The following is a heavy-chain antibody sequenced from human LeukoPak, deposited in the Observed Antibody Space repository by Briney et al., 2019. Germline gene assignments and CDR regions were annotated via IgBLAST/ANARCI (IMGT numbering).Heavy chain of an antibody. V-gene: IGHV3-49*03. J-gene: IGHJ4*02. CDR2: IRHREYGGTA. CDR3: ARERAGDVDY. Sequence: TGRSLRLSCATSGFTFGDYGMSWIRQAPGKGLEWVGFIRHREYGGTAEYAASVNGRFAISRDDSKSIVYLQMNDLRTEDTGVYYCARERAGDVDYWGLGTLVTVSS. CDR1: GFTFGDYG.